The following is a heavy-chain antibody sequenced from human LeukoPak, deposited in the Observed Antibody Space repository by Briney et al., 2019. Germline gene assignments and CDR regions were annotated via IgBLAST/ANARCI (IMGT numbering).Heavy chain of an antibody. Sequence: GGSLRLSCAASGFTFSDYYMSWIRQAPGKGLEWVSYISSSGSTIYYADSVKGRFTISRDNSKNTVYLQMNSLRAEDTAVYYCARDCSASSSDYYPLGYWGQGTLVTVSS. D-gene: IGHD3-22*01. CDR2: ISSSGSTI. J-gene: IGHJ4*02. CDR3: ARDCSASSSDYYPLGY. CDR1: GFTFSDYY. V-gene: IGHV3-11*04.